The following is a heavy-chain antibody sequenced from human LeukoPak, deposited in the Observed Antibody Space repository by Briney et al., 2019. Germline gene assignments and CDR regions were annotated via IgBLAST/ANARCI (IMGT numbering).Heavy chain of an antibody. J-gene: IGHJ4*02. V-gene: IGHV4-34*01. CDR3: ARGRSNYGP. CDR2: INQSGST. CDR1: GRSFSGYS. Sequence: PSETLSLTCAVHGRSFSGYSWSWIRQPPGKGLEWIGVINQSGSTNYNPSLKSRVTISVDTSENQFSLNLGSVTAADTAVYYCARGRSNYGPWGQGTLVTVSS. D-gene: IGHD3-10*01.